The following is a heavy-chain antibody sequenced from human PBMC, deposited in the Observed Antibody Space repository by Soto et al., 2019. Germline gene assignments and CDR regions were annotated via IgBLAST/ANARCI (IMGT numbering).Heavy chain of an antibody. CDR1: GGSISSGDYY. CDR2: IYYSGST. J-gene: IGHJ4*02. V-gene: IGHV4-30-4*01. D-gene: IGHD6-13*01. Sequence: SETLSLTCTVSGGSISSGDYYWSWIRQPPGKGLEWIGYIYYSGSTYYNPSLKSRVTIAVDTSKNQFSLKLSSVSAADTAVYYCARGSAAAADFDYCGQGTLVTVSS. CDR3: ARGSAAAADFDY.